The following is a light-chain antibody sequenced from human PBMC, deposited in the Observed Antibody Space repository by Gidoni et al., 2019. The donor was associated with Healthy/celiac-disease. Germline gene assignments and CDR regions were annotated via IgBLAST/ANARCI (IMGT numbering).Light chain of an antibody. CDR2: GAS. V-gene: IGKV3-20*01. CDR3: QQYGSSGLT. J-gene: IGKJ4*01. CDR1: QSVSSSY. Sequence: EIVLTQSPGTLSLAPGERATLSCRASQSVSSSYLAWYQQKPGQAPRLLIYGASSSATGIPDRFSGSGSGTDFTLTISRLEPEDFAVYYCQQYGSSGLTFGGXTKVEIK.